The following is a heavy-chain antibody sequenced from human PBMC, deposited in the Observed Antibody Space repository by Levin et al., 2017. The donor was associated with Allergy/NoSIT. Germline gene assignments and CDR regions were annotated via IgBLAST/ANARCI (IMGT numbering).Heavy chain of an antibody. V-gene: IGHV4-61*02. CDR2: VHTSEST. CDR1: GGSISSGSYY. J-gene: IGHJ6*03. CDR3: ASGEVVGYCSGGGCHSSYYYDMDV. Sequence: SQTLSLTCTVSGGSISSGSYYWSWIRQPAGKGLEWIGRVHTSESTNYNPSLKSRVTISVDTSKNQFSLKLSSVTAADTAIYYCASGEVVGYCSGGGCHSSYYYDMDVWGKGTTVTVSS. D-gene: IGHD2-15*01.